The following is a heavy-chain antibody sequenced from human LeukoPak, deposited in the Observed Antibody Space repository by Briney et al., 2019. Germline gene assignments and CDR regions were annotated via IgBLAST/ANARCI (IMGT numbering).Heavy chain of an antibody. V-gene: IGHV3-53*01. D-gene: IGHD6-13*01. CDR2: IYSGGST. CDR1: GFTVSSNY. J-gene: IGHJ4*02. CDR3: ARHSSSWSPFDY. Sequence: GGSLRLSCAASGFTVSSNYMSWVRQAPGKGLKWVSVIYSGGSTYYADSVKGRFTISRDNSKNTLYLQMNSLRAEDTAVYYCARHSSSWSPFDYWGQGTLVTVSS.